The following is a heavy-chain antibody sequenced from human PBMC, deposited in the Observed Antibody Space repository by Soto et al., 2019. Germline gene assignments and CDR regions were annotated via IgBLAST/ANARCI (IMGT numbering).Heavy chain of an antibody. J-gene: IGHJ3*02. CDR1: GGSFSGYY. CDR3: ARAKDIVVVPATAPFDI. D-gene: IGHD2-2*01. V-gene: IGHV4-34*01. Sequence: SETLSLTCAVYGGSFSGYYWSWIRQPPGKGLEWIGEINHSGSTNYNPSLKSRVTISVDTSKNQFSLKLSSVTAADTAVYYCARAKDIVVVPATAPFDIWGQGTMFTVSS. CDR2: INHSGST.